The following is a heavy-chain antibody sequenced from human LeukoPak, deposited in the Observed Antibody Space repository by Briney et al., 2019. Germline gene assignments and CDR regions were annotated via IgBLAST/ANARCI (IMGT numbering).Heavy chain of an antibody. Sequence: KSSETLSLACTVSGDSISSYFWSWIRQPAGKGLEWIGRIYSSGSTNYNPALKSRVTMSVDTSKNQFSLKLSSVTAADTAVYYCARALWFGKSKTAPYYYYMGVWGKGTTVTVSS. V-gene: IGHV4-4*07. CDR1: GDSISSYF. J-gene: IGHJ6*03. D-gene: IGHD3-10*01. CDR3: ARALWFGKSKTAPYYYYMGV. CDR2: IYSSGST.